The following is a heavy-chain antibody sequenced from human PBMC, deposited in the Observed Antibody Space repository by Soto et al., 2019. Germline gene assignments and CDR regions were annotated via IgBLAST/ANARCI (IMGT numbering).Heavy chain of an antibody. V-gene: IGHV3-48*01. CDR2: ISSSSSTI. CDR1: GFTFSGYS. J-gene: IGHJ4*02. CDR3: ARDLPSYYFDY. Sequence: GGSLRLSWAASGFTFSGYSINWVRQAPGKGLEWVSYISSSSSTIYYADSVKGRFTISRDNAKNSLYLQMNSLRAEDTAVYYCARDLPSYYFDYWGQGTLVTVSS.